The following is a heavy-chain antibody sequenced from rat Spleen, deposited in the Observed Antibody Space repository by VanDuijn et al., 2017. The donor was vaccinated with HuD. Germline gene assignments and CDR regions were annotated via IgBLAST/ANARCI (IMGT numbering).Heavy chain of an antibody. J-gene: IGHJ3*01. V-gene: IGHV2S12*01. D-gene: IGHD1-9*01. Sequence: QVHLKESGPGLVQSSQTLSLTCTVSGFSLTSNGVSWVRQPPGEGLEWIAAISTGGNTYYNSALKSRRSISRDTSKSQVFLKMYSLQTEDTAIYFCTREGHTMDRTTYWFAYWGQGTLVTVSS. CDR3: TREGHTMDRTTYWFAY. CDR1: GFSLTSNG. CDR2: ISTGGNT.